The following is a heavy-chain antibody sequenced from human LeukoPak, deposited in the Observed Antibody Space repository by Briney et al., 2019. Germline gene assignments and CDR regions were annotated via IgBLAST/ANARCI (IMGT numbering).Heavy chain of an antibody. CDR1: GGTFSSYA. D-gene: IGHD2-15*01. CDR2: IIPIFGTA. CDR3: AAVPRRGRASP. J-gene: IGHJ5*02. V-gene: IGHV1-69*05. Sequence: SVKVSCKASGGTFSSYAISWVRQAPGQGLEWMGGIIPIFGTANYAQKFQGRVTITTDESTSTAYMELSSLRSEDTAVYYCAAVPRRGRASPWGQGTLVAVSS.